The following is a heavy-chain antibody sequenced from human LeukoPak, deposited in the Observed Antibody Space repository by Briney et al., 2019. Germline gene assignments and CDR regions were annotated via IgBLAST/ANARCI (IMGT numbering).Heavy chain of an antibody. D-gene: IGHD7-27*01. CDR1: GYTFTSHD. CDR2: MNPNSGDT. CDR3: VRTPPNWGFDY. J-gene: IGHJ4*02. V-gene: IGHV1-8*01. Sequence: GASVKVSCKASGYTFTSHDINWVRQATGQGLEWMGWMNPNSGDTGYAQKFQGRVTMTSDSSISTAYMELSSLRSEDTAIYYCVRTPPNWGFDYWGQGTLVTVSS.